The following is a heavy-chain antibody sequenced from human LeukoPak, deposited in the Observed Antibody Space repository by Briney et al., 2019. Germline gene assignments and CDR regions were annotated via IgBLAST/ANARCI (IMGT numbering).Heavy chain of an antibody. Sequence: ASVKVSCKASGYTFTSYYMHWVRQAPGQGLEWMGIINPSGGSTSYAQKFQGRVTMTRDTSTSTVYMELSSLRSEDTAVYYCAREAHYYHDSSGYYLDAFDIWGQGTMVTVSS. CDR2: INPSGGST. D-gene: IGHD3-22*01. CDR1: GYTFTSYY. J-gene: IGHJ3*02. V-gene: IGHV1-46*01. CDR3: AREAHYYHDSSGYYLDAFDI.